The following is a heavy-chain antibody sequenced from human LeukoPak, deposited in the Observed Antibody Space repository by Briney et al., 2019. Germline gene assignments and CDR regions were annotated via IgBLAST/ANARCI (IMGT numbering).Heavy chain of an antibody. J-gene: IGHJ6*02. CDR3: ARGGYDSSGYYLDNYYYGMDV. V-gene: IGHV4-34*01. D-gene: IGHD3-22*01. CDR1: GGSFSGYY. CDR2: INHSGST. Sequence: SETLSLTCAVYGGSFSGYYWSWIRQPPGKGLEWIGEINHSGSTNYNPSLKSRVTISVDTSKNQFSLKLSSVTAADTAVYYCARGGYDSSGYYLDNYYYGMDVWGQGTTVTVSS.